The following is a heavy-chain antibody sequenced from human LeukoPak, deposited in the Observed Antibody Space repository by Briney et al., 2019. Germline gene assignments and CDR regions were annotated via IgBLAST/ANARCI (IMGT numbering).Heavy chain of an antibody. V-gene: IGHV4-59*01. D-gene: IGHD3-22*01. Sequence: PSETLSLTCTVSGGSISSYYWSWIRQPPGKGLEWIGYIYYSGSTNYNPSLKSRVTISVDTSKNQFSLKLSSVTAADTAVYYCARDPYYYDGSPRAQVIFDYWGQGTLVTVSS. J-gene: IGHJ4*02. CDR2: IYYSGST. CDR1: GGSISSYY. CDR3: ARDPYYYDGSPRAQVIFDY.